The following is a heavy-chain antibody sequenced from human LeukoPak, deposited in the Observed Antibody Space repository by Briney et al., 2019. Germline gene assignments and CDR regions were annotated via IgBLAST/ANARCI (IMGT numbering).Heavy chain of an antibody. CDR3: ARVGSTWSYFDY. J-gene: IGHJ4*02. V-gene: IGHV3-21*01. CDR1: GFTFSSYS. CDR2: MSGSSNYI. Sequence: GGSLRLSCAASGFTFSSYSMNWVRQAPGKGLEWVSFMSGSSNYIYYADSVKGRFTISRDNAKNSLYLQMNRLRAEDTAVYYCARVGSTWSYFDYSGQGTLVTVSS. D-gene: IGHD6-13*01.